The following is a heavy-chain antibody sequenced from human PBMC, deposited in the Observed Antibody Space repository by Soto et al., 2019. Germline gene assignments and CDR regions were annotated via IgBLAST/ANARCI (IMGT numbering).Heavy chain of an antibody. V-gene: IGHV4-39*01. CDR3: ARDFFDSSDYTTNWFAP. J-gene: IGHJ5*02. Sequence: PSETLSLTCSVSGDSISNSRFYWAWIRQPPGEGLEWIGSIYHTGNAYYNPSLKSRVTISVDTSKNQFSLKLTSVTAADAALYYCARDFFDSSDYTTNWFAPWGHGPLVTVS. CDR1: GDSISNSRFY. CDR2: IYHTGNA. D-gene: IGHD3-22*01.